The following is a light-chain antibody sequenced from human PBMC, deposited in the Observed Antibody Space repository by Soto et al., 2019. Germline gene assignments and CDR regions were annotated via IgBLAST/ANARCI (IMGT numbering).Light chain of an antibody. J-gene: IGLJ1*01. V-gene: IGLV2-8*01. CDR2: EVT. CDR1: SSDVGGYNY. Sequence: VLTQPPSASGSPGQSVTISCTGTSSDVGGYNYVSWYQQHPGKAPKLVIYEVTKRPSGVPDRFSGSKSGNTASLTVSGLQAEDEADYYCSSFTGASTIFGTGTKVTVL. CDR3: SSFTGASTI.